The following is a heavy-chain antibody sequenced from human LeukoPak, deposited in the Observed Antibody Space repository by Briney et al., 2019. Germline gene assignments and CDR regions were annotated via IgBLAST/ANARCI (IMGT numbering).Heavy chain of an antibody. CDR3: AKTISGYCSRTSCLNWFDP. D-gene: IGHD2-2*03. J-gene: IGHJ5*02. CDR2: ISGSGDGT. CDR1: GFTFSSYA. V-gene: IGHV3-23*01. Sequence: GGFLRLSCAASGFTFSSYAMSWVRQAPGKGLEWISSISGSGDGTYYADSVKGRFTISRDNSKNTLYLQMNSLRVEDTAVYYCAKTISGYCSRTSCLNWFDPWGQGTLVTVSS.